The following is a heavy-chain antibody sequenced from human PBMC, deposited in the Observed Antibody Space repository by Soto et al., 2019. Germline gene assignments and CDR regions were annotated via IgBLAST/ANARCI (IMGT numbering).Heavy chain of an antibody. CDR1: GGPYNSFA. CDR2: IIPVFGTA. CDR3: ARFLGGAGSYYDGQNYNYYNGMDV. D-gene: IGHD3-10*01. J-gene: IGHJ6*02. V-gene: IGHV1-69*01. Sequence: QAQLVQSGAEVKKPGSSVKVSCKASGGPYNSFAISWVRQAPGQGLEWIGGIIPVFGTATYAQKFKGRVTITAEESTSTAYMELSGLTSEDTAVYYCARFLGGAGSYYDGQNYNYYNGMDVWGQGTTVTVSS.